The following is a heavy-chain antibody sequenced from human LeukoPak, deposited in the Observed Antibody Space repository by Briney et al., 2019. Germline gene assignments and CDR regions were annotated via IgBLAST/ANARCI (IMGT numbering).Heavy chain of an antibody. V-gene: IGHV4-34*01. D-gene: IGHD3-10*01. CDR1: GGSFSGYY. CDR3: ARHSRGIMVRGVIIGTLFDY. CDR2: IYHSGST. J-gene: IGHJ4*02. Sequence: PSETLSLTCAVYGGSFSGYYWSWIRQPPGKGLEWIGEIYHSGSTNYNPSLKSRVTISVDTSKNQFSLKLSSVTAADTAVYYCARHSRGIMVRGVIIGTLFDYWGQGTLVTVSS.